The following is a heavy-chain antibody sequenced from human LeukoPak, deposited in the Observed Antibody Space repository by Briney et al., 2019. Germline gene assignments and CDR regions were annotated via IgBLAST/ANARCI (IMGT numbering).Heavy chain of an antibody. CDR2: ISSVSSYI. V-gene: IGHV3-21*01. CDR1: GFTFRSYS. D-gene: IGHD5-18*01. J-gene: IGHJ4*02. Sequence: GGSLRLSCAVSGFTFRSYSMNWVRQAPGKGLEWVSSISSVSSYIYYADSLKGRFTISRDNAKNSLYLQMNSLRAEDTAVYYCARDSDSYGFDYRGQGTLVTVSS. CDR3: ARDSDSYGFDY.